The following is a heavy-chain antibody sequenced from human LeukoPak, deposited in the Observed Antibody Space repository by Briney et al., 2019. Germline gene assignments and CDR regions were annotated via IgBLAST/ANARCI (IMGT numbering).Heavy chain of an antibody. D-gene: IGHD3-22*01. CDR3: VRAPYYSGIEHYFDH. CDR1: GFTFSSHA. CDR2: IGGSGVST. J-gene: IGHJ4*02. Sequence: GGSLRLSCVVSGFTFSSHAMNWVRQAPGKGLEWVSGIGGSGVSTFYADSVKGRFTISRDNAKGSLYLQMNSMRAEDTAVYYCVRAPYYSGIEHYFDHWGQGILVTVSS. V-gene: IGHV3-23*01.